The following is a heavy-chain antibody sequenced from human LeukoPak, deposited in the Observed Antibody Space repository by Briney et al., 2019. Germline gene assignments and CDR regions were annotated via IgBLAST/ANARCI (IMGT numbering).Heavy chain of an antibody. CDR1: GITLSNYG. J-gene: IGHJ4*02. Sequence: GGSLRLSCAVSGITLSNYGMSWVRQAPGKGLEWVANIKQDGTEKYYVDSVKGRFTGSTDNAKRTLYLQMNSLRVEDTAVYYCAKVTTTRWNIGGDTDYWGQGTLVTVSS. CDR2: IKQDGTEK. D-gene: IGHD2/OR15-2a*01. CDR3: AKVTTTRWNIGGDTDY. V-gene: IGHV3-7*01.